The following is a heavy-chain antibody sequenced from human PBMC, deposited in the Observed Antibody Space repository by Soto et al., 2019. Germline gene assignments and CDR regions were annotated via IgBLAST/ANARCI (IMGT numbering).Heavy chain of an antibody. D-gene: IGHD5-18*01. CDR3: AKDIAMVGGEHTKFDY. Sequence: EVQLLESGGGLVQPGGSLRLSCAASGFTFSSYAMSWVRQAPGKGLEWVSAISGSGGSTYYADSVKGRFTISRDNSKNTLYLQMNSLRAEDTAVYYCAKDIAMVGGEHTKFDYWGQGTLVTVSS. CDR2: ISGSGGST. J-gene: IGHJ4*02. V-gene: IGHV3-23*01. CDR1: GFTFSSYA.